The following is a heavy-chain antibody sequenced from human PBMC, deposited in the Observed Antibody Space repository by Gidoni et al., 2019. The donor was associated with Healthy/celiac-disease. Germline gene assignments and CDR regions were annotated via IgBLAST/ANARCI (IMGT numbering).Heavy chain of an antibody. V-gene: IGHV3-9*01. CDR2: ISLNSGSI. D-gene: IGHD7-27*01. Sequence: EVQLVESGGGLVQPGRSLRLSCAASGFPFDDYAMHWVRKAPGKGLEWVAGISLNSGSIGDADSVKGRFTISRDNAKNSLYLQMNSLRAEDTALYYCAKDIEGLTGVTSPFDIWGQGTMVTVSS. CDR3: AKDIEGLTGVTSPFDI. CDR1: GFPFDDYA. J-gene: IGHJ3*02.